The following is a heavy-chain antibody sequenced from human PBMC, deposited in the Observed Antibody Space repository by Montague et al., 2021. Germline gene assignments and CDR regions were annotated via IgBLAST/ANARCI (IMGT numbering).Heavy chain of an antibody. CDR3: ARTSASSDY. D-gene: IGHD1-26*01. V-gene: IGHV6-1*01. CDR2: TYHRSRWYN. J-gene: IGHJ4*02. Sequence: CAISGDSVAVNRPACNWDRQTSAIESARQVRTYHRSRWYNDYAVSVKSRITINPDTSKNQISLQLNSVTPEDTAVYYCARTSASSDYWGQGTLVTVSS. CDR1: GDSVAVNRPA.